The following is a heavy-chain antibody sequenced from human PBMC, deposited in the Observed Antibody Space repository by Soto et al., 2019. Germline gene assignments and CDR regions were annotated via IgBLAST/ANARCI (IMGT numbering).Heavy chain of an antibody. D-gene: IGHD3-9*01. CDR3: ARLKYDILTGQNWFDP. J-gene: IGHJ5*02. V-gene: IGHV5-10-1*01. CDR2: IDPSDSYT. CDR1: GYSFTSYW. Sequence: EVQLVQSGAEVKKPGESLRISCKGSGYSFTSYWISWVRQMPGKGLEWMGRIDPSDSYTNYSPSFQGHVTISADKSISTAYLQWSGLKASETAMYDCARLKYDILTGQNWFDPWGQGTLVTVSS.